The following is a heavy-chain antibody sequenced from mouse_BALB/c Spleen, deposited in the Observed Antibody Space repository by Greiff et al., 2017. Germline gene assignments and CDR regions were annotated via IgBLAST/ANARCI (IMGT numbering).Heavy chain of an antibody. CDR2: ISSGSSTI. Sequence: EVKLVESGGGLVQPGGSRKLSCAASGFTFSSFGMHWVRQAPEKGLEWVAYISSGSSTIYYADTVKGRFTISRDNPKNTLFLQMTSLRSEDTAMYYCAREDYDLLFDYWGQGTTLTVSS. J-gene: IGHJ2*01. CDR3: AREDYDLLFDY. D-gene: IGHD2-4*01. CDR1: GFTFSSFG. V-gene: IGHV5-17*02.